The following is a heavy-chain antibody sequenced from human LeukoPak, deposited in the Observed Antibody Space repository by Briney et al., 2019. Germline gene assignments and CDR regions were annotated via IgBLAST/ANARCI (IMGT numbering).Heavy chain of an antibody. V-gene: IGHV3-73*01. Sequence: PGGSLRLSCAASGFTFSGSAMHWVRQASGKGLEWVGRIRSKANNYATSYGASVKGRFTISRDDSKNTAYLQMNSLKTEDTAVYYCARRYYHDGSGSYNNDYWGQGTLVTVSS. D-gene: IGHD3-22*01. CDR3: ARRYYHDGSGSYNNDY. J-gene: IGHJ4*02. CDR2: IRSKANNYAT. CDR1: GFTFSGSA.